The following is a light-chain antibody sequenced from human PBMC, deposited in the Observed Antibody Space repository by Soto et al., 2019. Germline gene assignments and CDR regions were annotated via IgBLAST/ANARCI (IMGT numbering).Light chain of an antibody. CDR3: SSYTSSSTPYV. J-gene: IGLJ1*01. Sequence: ALTQPASVSGSPGQSITISCTGTSSDVGGYNYVSWYQQHPGKAPKLMIYDVSNRPSGVSNRFSGSKSGNTASLTISGLQAEDEADYYCSSYTSSSTPYVSGTGTKVTVL. CDR2: DVS. CDR1: SSDVGGYNY. V-gene: IGLV2-14*01.